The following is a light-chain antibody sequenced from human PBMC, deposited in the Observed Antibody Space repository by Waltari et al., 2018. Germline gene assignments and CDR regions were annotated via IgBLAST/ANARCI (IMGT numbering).Light chain of an antibody. CDR2: DDR. CDR3: QVWSGGNDHDYV. J-gene: IGLJ6*01. CDR1: NIRTYS. V-gene: IGLV3-21*03. Sequence: SYVVTQSPSVSVAPGMTAKISCGGDNIRTYSVHWYQQKAGQAPVLVVYDDRDRPSGVPERVSGSNSGNTATLTISRVEAGDEADYYCQVWSGGNDHDYVFGSGT.